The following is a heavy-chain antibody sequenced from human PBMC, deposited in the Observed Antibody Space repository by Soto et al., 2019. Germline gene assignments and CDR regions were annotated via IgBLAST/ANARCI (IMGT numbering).Heavy chain of an antibody. V-gene: IGHV3-21*01. D-gene: IGHD2-2*01. Sequence: GGSLRLSCAASGFTFSSYSMNWVRQAPGKGLEWVSSISSSSYIYYADSVKGRFTISRDNAKNSLYLQMNSLRAEDTAVYYCARSCSSTSCYRGIDYWGQGTLVTVSS. CDR1: GFTFSSYS. J-gene: IGHJ4*02. CDR2: ISSSSYI. CDR3: ARSCSSTSCYRGIDY.